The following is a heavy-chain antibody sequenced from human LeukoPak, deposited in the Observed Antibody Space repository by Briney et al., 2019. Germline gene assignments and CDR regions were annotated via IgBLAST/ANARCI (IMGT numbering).Heavy chain of an antibody. CDR3: ARGAVAAPFVY. V-gene: IGHV3-30*02. CDR1: GFTFSSCG. D-gene: IGHD6-19*01. J-gene: IGHJ4*02. Sequence: GGSLRLSCAASGFTFSSCGMHWVRRAPRKGLEWVAFIRYDGSNKDYADSVKGRFTISRDNSKNTLYLQMNSLRAEDTAVYYCARGAVAAPFVYWGQGTLVTVSS. CDR2: IRYDGSNK.